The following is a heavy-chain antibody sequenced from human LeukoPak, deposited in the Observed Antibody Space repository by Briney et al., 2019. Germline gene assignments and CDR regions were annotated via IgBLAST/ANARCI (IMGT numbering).Heavy chain of an antibody. CDR3: ARNPRYQLLFDP. CDR1: GGTFSSHA. Sequence: GASVKVSCKASGGTFSSHAISWVRQAPGQGLEWMGGIIPIFGTANYAQKFQGRVTITTDESTSTAYMELSSLRSEDTAVYYCARNPRYQLLFDPWGQGTLVTVSS. J-gene: IGHJ5*02. D-gene: IGHD2-2*01. V-gene: IGHV1-69*05. CDR2: IIPIFGTA.